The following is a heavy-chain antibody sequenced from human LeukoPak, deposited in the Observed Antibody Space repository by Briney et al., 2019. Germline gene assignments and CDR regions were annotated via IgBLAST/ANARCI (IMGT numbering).Heavy chain of an antibody. CDR2: IYYSGST. D-gene: IGHD3-10*01. CDR1: GGSISSYY. Sequence: PSETLSLTCAVSGGSISSYYWSWIRQPPGKGLERIGYIYYSGSTNYNPSLKSRVTISVDTSKNQFSLKLSSVTAADTAVYYCARDLGGGDSNYGSGSYPLDYWGQGTLVTVSS. CDR3: ARDLGGGDSNYGSGSYPLDY. J-gene: IGHJ4*02. V-gene: IGHV4-59*12.